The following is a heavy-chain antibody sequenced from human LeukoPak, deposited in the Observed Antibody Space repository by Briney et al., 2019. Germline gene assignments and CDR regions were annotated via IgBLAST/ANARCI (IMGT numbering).Heavy chain of an antibody. J-gene: IGHJ5*02. Sequence: ASVKVSCKASGYTFSDYYMHWVRQAPGQGLEWMGWINPDSGGTKYAQKFQDRVTMTSDTSISTAYMELSRLRSDDTAVYYCARDHLLFRQPPNWFDPWGQGTLVTGSS. D-gene: IGHD1-14*01. CDR3: ARDHLLFRQPPNWFDP. CDR1: GYTFSDYY. CDR2: INPDSGGT. V-gene: IGHV1-2*02.